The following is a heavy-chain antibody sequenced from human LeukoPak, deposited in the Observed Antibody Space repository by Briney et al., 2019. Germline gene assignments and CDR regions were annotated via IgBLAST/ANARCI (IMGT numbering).Heavy chain of an antibody. J-gene: IGHJ4*02. V-gene: IGHV3-23*01. D-gene: IGHD3-22*01. Sequence: GGSLRLSCAASGFTFSSYAMSWVRQAPGKGLEWVSAISGSGGSTYYADSVKGRFTISRDNSKNTLYLQMNSLRAEDTAVYYCARQSDYYDSSGYDYWGQGTLVTVSS. CDR3: ARQSDYYDSSGYDY. CDR1: GFTFSSYA. CDR2: ISGSGGST.